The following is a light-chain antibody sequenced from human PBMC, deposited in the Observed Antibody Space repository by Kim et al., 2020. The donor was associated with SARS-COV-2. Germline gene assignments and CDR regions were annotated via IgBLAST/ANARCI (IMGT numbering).Light chain of an antibody. CDR2: DDN. CDR3: QSYDSSRGV. CDR1: CGDIAVNY. V-gene: IGLV6-57*01. J-gene: IGLJ3*02. Sequence: TVTISCTRSCGDIAVNYVELYQQRPGGPPITVGCDDNQRPSRVPDRFSGAIDSSTTAASLTIAGLKNEDEADYFCQSYDSSRGVFGGGTKLTVL.